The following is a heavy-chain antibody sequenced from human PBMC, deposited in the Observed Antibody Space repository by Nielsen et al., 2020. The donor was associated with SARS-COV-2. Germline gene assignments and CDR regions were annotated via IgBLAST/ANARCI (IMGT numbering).Heavy chain of an antibody. CDR2: IGTAGDT. Sequence: GESLKISCAASGFTFSSYDMHWVRQATGKGLEWVSAIGTAGDTYYADSVKGRFTISRDNSKNTLYLQMNSLRAEDTAVHYCAKGNYGDYVDYYGMDVWGQGTTVTVSS. J-gene: IGHJ6*02. D-gene: IGHD4-17*01. CDR1: GFTFSSYD. V-gene: IGHV3-13*04. CDR3: AKGNYGDYVDYYGMDV.